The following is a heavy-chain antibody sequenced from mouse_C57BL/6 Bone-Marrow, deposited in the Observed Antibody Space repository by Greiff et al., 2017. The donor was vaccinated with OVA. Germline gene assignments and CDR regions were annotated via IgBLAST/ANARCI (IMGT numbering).Heavy chain of an antibody. CDR3: TTRGSNWYFDV. V-gene: IGHV14-4*01. D-gene: IGHD5-1*01. J-gene: IGHJ1*03. CDR1: GFNIKDDY. CDR2: IDPENGDT. Sequence: EVQLQHSGAELVRPGASVKLSCTASGFNIKDDYMHWVKQRPEQGLEWIGWIDPENGDTEYASKFQGKATITADTSSNTAYLQLSSLTSEDTAVYYCTTRGSNWYFDVWGTGTTVTVSS.